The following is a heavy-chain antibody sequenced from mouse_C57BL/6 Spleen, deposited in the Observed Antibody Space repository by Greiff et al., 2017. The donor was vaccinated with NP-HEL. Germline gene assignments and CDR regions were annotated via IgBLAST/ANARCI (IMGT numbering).Heavy chain of an antibody. Sequence: EVMLVESGEGLVKPGGSLKLSCAASGFTFSSYAMSWVRQTPEKRLEWVAYISSGGDYIYYADTVKGRFTISRDNARNTLYLQMSSLKSEDTAMYYCTRDEGTGGSDYWGQGTTLTVSS. V-gene: IGHV5-9-1*02. D-gene: IGHD3-1*01. CDR2: ISSGGDYI. CDR1: GFTFSSYA. J-gene: IGHJ2*01. CDR3: TRDEGTGGSDY.